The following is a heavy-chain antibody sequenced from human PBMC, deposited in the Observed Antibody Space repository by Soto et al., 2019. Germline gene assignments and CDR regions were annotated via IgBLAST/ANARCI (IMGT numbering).Heavy chain of an antibody. CDR3: ARDWNLAAHRRAFDI. CDR2: IYYGGST. CDR1: GGSISSGGYY. J-gene: IGHJ3*02. V-gene: IGHV4-31*03. Sequence: QVQLQESGPGLVKPSQTLSLTCTVSGGSISSGGYYWSWIRQHPGKGLEWIGYIYYGGSTYYNPSLKSRVTISVDTSKNQFSLKLSSVTAADTAVYYCARDWNLAAHRRAFDIWGQGTMVTVSS. D-gene: IGHD6-13*01.